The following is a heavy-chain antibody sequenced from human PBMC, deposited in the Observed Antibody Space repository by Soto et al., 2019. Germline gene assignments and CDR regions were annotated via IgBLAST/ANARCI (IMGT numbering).Heavy chain of an antibody. CDR3: ARNSGYDYYDSTGIEN. CDR2: IGGSGIT. D-gene: IGHD3-22*01. V-gene: IGHV3-23*01. CDR1: GFSFSSYA. Sequence: GGSLRLSCAASGFSFSSYAMTWARRAPGKGLEWVSAIGGSGITYYADSVKGRITISRDNSRNTVYLQMNSLRAEDTAVYYCARNSGYDYYDSTGIENWGQGTQVTVSS. J-gene: IGHJ4*02.